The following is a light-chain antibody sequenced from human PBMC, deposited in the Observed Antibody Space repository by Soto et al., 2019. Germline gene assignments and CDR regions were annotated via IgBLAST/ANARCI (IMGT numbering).Light chain of an antibody. J-gene: IGKJ1*01. Sequence: DIQMTQSPSTLSASVGDRVTITCRASQNVYQWVAWFQQKPGKAPKLLIYETSILESGVPSRFSGSGSRTEFSLTISGLQPGDFATYYCQQYSSYYTFGQGTKVEVK. V-gene: IGKV1-5*03. CDR1: QNVYQW. CDR2: ETS. CDR3: QQYSSYYT.